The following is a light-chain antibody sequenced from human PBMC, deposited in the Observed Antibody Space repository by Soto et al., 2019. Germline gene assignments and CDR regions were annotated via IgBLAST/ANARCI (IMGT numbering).Light chain of an antibody. CDR2: DAS. CDR1: QSVSNN. J-gene: IGKJ1*01. V-gene: IGKV3-15*01. CDR3: QKYNNWPPWT. Sequence: ILMTQSPATLSVSPGERATLSCRASQSVSNNLAWYQKKPGQPPRLLIYDASTRATGIPARFSGSGSGTEFTLTISGLQSEDFAVYYCQKYNNWPPWTFGQGTKVEIK.